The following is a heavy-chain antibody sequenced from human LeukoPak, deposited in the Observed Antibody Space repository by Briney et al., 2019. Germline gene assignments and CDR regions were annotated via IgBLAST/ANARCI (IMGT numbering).Heavy chain of an antibody. V-gene: IGHV1-18*01. D-gene: IGHD3-22*01. J-gene: IGHJ5*02. CDR1: GYTFTSYG. CDR3: ARGRYDSSGYLFDP. Sequence: EASVKVSCKASGYTFTSYGISWVRQAPGQGLEWMGWISAYNGNTNYAQKLQGSVTMTTDTSTSTAYMELRSLRSDDTAVYYCARGRYDSSGYLFDPWGQGTLVTVSS. CDR2: ISAYNGNT.